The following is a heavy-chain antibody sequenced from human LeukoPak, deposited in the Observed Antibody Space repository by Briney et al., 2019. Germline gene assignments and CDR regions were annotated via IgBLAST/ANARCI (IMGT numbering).Heavy chain of an antibody. D-gene: IGHD6-19*01. CDR1: GYTFTSYA. J-gene: IGHJ4*02. Sequence: ASVKVSCKASGYTFTSYAMHWVRQAPGQRLEWMGWINAGNGNTKYSQKFQGRVTITRDTSASTAYMELSSLRSEDTVVYYCARGSAVAGTDYWGQGTLVTVSS. CDR2: INAGNGNT. CDR3: ARGSAVAGTDY. V-gene: IGHV1-3*01.